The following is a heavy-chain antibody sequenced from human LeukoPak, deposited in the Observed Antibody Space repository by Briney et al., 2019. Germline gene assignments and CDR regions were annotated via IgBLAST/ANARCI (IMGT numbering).Heavy chain of an antibody. Sequence: GGSLRLSCAASGFTFSSYAMSWVRQAPGEGLEWVSAISGSGGSTYYADSVKGRFTISRDNSENTLYLQMNSLRAEDTAIYYCAKDLIAAAGTGNYWGQGTLVTVSS. CDR3: AKDLIAAAGTGNY. CDR2: ISGSGGST. D-gene: IGHD6-13*01. J-gene: IGHJ4*02. CDR1: GFTFSSYA. V-gene: IGHV3-23*01.